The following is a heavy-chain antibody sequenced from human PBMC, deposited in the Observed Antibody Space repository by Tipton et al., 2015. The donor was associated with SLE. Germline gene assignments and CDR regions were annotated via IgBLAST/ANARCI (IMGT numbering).Heavy chain of an antibody. V-gene: IGHV4-59*11. J-gene: IGHJ5*02. CDR3: ARRRTYYDFWSGYPGARFDP. D-gene: IGHD3-3*01. CDR2: IYYSGRT. Sequence: TLSLTCTVSGGSISSHYWSWIRQPPGNGLEWIGYIYYSGRTNYNPSLKSRVTISVDTSKNQFSLKLSSVTAADTAVYYCARRRTYYDFWSGYPGARFDPWGQGTLVTVSS. CDR1: GGSISSHY.